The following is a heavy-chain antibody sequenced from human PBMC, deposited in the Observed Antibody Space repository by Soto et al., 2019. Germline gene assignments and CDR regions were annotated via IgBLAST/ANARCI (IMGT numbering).Heavy chain of an antibody. D-gene: IGHD6-25*01. CDR3: ARRKERSGPHYFDY. CDR2: MNPYSGNI. V-gene: IGHV1-8*02. J-gene: IGHJ4*02. Sequence: ASVKVSCKASGYAITAYYIHWVRQATGQGLEWMGWMNPYSGNIGYAQKFQGRVTVTRNTSISTVYMELSGLRPDDTAVYYCARRKERSGPHYFDYWGQGSQVTVSS. CDR1: GYAITAYY.